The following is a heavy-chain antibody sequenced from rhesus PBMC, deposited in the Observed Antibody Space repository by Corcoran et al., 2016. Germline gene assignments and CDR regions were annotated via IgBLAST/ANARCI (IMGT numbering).Heavy chain of an antibody. Sequence: QVQLQESGPGLVQPSETLSLTCTVSGAPIDAYKYWIWILQAPGKVLEWIWGVYVDLTNTHYNPSLKILLTFSKDTSKTQFSLKLNSVTAAETAVYYWARRYPYNSGWPDAFDFWGQGLWVTVSS. J-gene: IGHJ3*01. V-gene: IGHV4-143*01. CDR2: VYVDLTNT. D-gene: IGHD6-31*01. CDR3: ARRYPYNSGWPDAFDF. CDR1: GAPIDAYKY.